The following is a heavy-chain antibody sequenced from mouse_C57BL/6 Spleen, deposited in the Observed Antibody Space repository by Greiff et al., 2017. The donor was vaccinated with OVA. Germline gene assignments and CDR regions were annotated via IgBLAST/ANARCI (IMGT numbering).Heavy chain of an antibody. CDR2: IDPSDSYT. V-gene: IGHV1-69*01. D-gene: IGHD1-1*01. Sequence: QVQLQQPGAELVMPGASVKLSCKASGYTFTSYWMHWVKQRPGQGLEWIGEIDPSDSYTNYNQKFKGKSTLTVDKSSSTAYMQLSSLTSEDAAVYYCACTVGAGGYWGQGTLVTVSA. CDR3: ACTVGAGGY. J-gene: IGHJ3*01. CDR1: GYTFTSYW.